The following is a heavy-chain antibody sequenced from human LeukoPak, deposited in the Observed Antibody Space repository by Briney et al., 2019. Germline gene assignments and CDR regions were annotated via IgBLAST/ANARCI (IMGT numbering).Heavy chain of an antibody. CDR2: ISGNGGGT. D-gene: IGHD2-15*01. V-gene: IGHV3-23*01. Sequence: GGSLRLSCAASGFTFSSYAMSWVRQAPGKGLEWVSAISGNGGGTYYTDSVKGRFTISRDNSKNTLYLQMNRLRAEDTAIYYCAKDQGWELLDYFDYWGQGTLVTVSS. CDR3: AKDQGWELLDYFDY. CDR1: GFTFSSYA. J-gene: IGHJ4*02.